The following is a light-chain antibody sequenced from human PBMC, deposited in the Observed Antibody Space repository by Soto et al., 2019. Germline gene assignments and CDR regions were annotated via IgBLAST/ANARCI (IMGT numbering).Light chain of an antibody. V-gene: IGLV4-69*01. J-gene: IGLJ2*01. CDR1: SGHSSYA. Sequence: QLVLTQSPSASASLGASVKLTCTLSSGHSSYAIAWHQQQPEKGPRYLMKLNTDGSHSKGDGIPDRFSGSTSGAECYLTISSLRSEDEADYYCQTWGTGIGVFGGGTKLTVL. CDR2: LNTDGSH. CDR3: QTWGTGIGV.